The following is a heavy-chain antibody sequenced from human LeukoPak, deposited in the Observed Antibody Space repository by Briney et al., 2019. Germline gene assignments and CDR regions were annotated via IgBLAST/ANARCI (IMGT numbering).Heavy chain of an antibody. CDR2: IWYDGSNK. CDR3: ARDLINYYDSSGYPYYYYGMDV. J-gene: IGHJ6*02. D-gene: IGHD3-22*01. V-gene: IGHV3-33*08. Sequence: GGSLRLSCAASGFTFSNFWMHWVRQAPGKGLEWVAVIWYDGSNKYYADSVKGRFTISRDNSKNTLYLQMNSLRAEDTAVYYCARDLINYYDSSGYPYYYYGMDVWGQGTTVTVSS. CDR1: GFTFSNFW.